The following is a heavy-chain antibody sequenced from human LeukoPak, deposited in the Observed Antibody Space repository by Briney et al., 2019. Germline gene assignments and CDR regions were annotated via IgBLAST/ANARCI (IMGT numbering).Heavy chain of an antibody. CDR3: ARSPKTYYYDSSGYYYSHLAFDI. CDR2: IIPIFGTA. V-gene: IGHV1-69*06. D-gene: IGHD3-22*01. J-gene: IGHJ3*02. CDR1: GGTFSNYA. Sequence: SVKVSCKASGGTFSNYAISWVRQAPGQGLEWMGGIIPIFGTANYAQKFRGRVTITADKSTSTAYMELSSLRSEDTAVYYCARSPKTYYYDSSGYYYSHLAFDIWGQGTMVTVSS.